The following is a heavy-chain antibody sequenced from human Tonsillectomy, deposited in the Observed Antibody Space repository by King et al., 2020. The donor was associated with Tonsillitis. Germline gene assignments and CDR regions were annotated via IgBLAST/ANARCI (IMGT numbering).Heavy chain of an antibody. J-gene: IGHJ4*02. CDR2: IDHSGSTT. Sequence: VQLVQSGGGLVQPGGSLRLSCAASGFTFSNYGMSWVRQAPGKGLEWVSTIDHSGSTTYYADSVKGRFTISRDNSKNTLHLQMNSLRVEDTAVYYCAKGSGNYYFDYWGQGTLVTVSS. CDR1: GFTFSNYG. CDR3: AKGSGNYYFDY. D-gene: IGHD2-15*01. V-gene: IGHV3-23*04.